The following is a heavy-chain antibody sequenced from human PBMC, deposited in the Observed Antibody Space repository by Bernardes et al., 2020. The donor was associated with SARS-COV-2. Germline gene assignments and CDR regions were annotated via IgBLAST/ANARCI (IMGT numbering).Heavy chain of an antibody. Sequence: GGSLRLSCAASGFTFDDYAMHWVRQAPGKGLEWVSGISWNSGSIGYADSVKGRFTISRDNAKNSLYLQMNSLRAEDTALYYCAKDNVIRLVGATPYYFDYWGQGTLVTVSS. CDR3: AKDNVIRLVGATPYYFDY. J-gene: IGHJ4*02. CDR2: ISWNSGSI. D-gene: IGHD1-26*01. CDR1: GFTFDDYA. V-gene: IGHV3-9*01.